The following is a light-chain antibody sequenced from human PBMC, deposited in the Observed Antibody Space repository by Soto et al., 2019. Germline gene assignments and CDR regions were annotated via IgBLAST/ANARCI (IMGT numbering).Light chain of an antibody. J-gene: IGKJ5*01. CDR2: DAS. V-gene: IGKV3-11*01. Sequence: ELVLTQSPATLSLSPGERATLSCRASQSVSSYLAWYQQNPGQAPRLLIYDASNRATGIPDRVSGRGSGTDVTLTISSLETEDFAVYYCQQRSNWAITFGQGTRLEIK. CDR1: QSVSSY. CDR3: QQRSNWAIT.